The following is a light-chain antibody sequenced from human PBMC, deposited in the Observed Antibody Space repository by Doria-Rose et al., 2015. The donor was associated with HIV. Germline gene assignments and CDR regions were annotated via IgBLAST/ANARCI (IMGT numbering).Light chain of an antibody. Sequence: EIVMTQSPGTLSLSPGEGATLSCRASQSFSSTYLAWYQQKPGQAPSLLIYDGSIRATGIPDRFSASGSGTDFTLTINRLEPEDFALYYCRQYGTSWTFGQGTKVEI. V-gene: IGKV3-20*01. CDR2: DGS. CDR1: QSFSSTY. J-gene: IGKJ1*01. CDR3: RQYGTSWT.